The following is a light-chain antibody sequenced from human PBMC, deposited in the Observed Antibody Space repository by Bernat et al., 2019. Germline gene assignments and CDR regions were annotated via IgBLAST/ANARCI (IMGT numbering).Light chain of an antibody. V-gene: IGKV1-33*01. CDR2: DAS. CDR3: QQYDNLPFT. Sequence: DIQMTQSPSSLSASVGDRVTITCRASQDISNYLNWYQQKPGKAPKLLIYDASNLETGVPSRFSGSGSGTDFTFTISSLQPEDIATYYCQQYDNLPFTFGPGTNVDIK. J-gene: IGKJ3*01. CDR1: QDISNY.